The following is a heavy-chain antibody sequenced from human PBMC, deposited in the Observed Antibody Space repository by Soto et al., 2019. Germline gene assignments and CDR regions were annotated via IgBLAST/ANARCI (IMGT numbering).Heavy chain of an antibody. V-gene: IGHV3-33*01. CDR2: IWYDGSNK. CDR3: AREGEDIVVVPAASMYYYMDV. Sequence: PGGSLRLSCAASGFTFSSYGMHWVRQAPGKGLEWVAVIWYDGSNKYYADSVKGRFTISRDNSKNTLYLQMNSLRAEDTAVYYCAREGEDIVVVPAASMYYYMDVWGEGTTVTVSS. J-gene: IGHJ6*03. D-gene: IGHD2-2*01. CDR1: GFTFSSYG.